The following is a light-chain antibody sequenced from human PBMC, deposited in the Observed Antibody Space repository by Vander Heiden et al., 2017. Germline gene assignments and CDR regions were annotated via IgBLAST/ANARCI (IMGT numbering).Light chain of an antibody. CDR2: EVN. CDR1: STDVANYYL. J-gene: IGLJ1*01. CDR3: CSYAGSTTYV. Sequence: QSALTQPASVSGSPGQSITISCTGTSTDVANYYLVSWYQQHPGKAPKFMIYEVNKRPSGVSNRFSGSKADNTASLTISGLQAEDEGDYYCCSYAGSTTYVFGTGTKVSVL. V-gene: IGLV2-23*02.